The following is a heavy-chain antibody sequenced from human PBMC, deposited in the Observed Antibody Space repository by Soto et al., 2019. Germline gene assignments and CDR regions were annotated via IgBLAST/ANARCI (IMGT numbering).Heavy chain of an antibody. V-gene: IGHV1-18*01. J-gene: IGHJ5*02. CDR2: ISAYTDDP. CDR3: ARVIPGAEAWFDP. Sequence: QGQLLQSGAEVKKPGASVKVSCKASGNTFTNFGVTWVRQAPGQGLEWMGWISAYTDDPNYAQKFQGRVTMNIDTSTRTAYLDLRSLTSDDTDVYYCARVIPGAEAWFDPWGQGTLVTVYS. D-gene: IGHD2-2*01. CDR1: GNTFTNFG.